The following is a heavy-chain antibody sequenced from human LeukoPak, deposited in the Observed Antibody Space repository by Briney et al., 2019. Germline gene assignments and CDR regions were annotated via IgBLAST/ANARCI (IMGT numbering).Heavy chain of an antibody. CDR3: ARRRYYDSTGYNPTYYFDY. D-gene: IGHD3-22*01. CDR2: IYNTLVT. V-gene: IGHV4-59*01. CDR1: GDSIIGYY. J-gene: IGHJ4*02. Sequence: SETLSLTCTVSGDSIIGYYWSWSPQPPGERLECIGYIYNTLVTTYNPSLASRVTISLALSNKQFSLRLSSVTAADTAVYYCARRRYYDSTGYNPTYYFDYWGQGILVTVSS.